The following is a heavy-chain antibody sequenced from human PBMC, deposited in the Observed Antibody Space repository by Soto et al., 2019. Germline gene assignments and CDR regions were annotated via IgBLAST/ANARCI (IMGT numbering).Heavy chain of an antibody. D-gene: IGHD2-8*01. Sequence: QVHLQQWGAGLLKPSETLSLTCAVYGGSFYGGSFSGYYWSWIRQPPGKGLEWIGEINHSGSTNYIPSLKSRVTISIDTSKNQFSLKLSSVTAADTAIYYCARGSWAVRFDQWGQGTLVAISS. CDR1: GGSFSGYY. V-gene: IGHV4-34*02. CDR3: ARGSWAVRFDQ. CDR2: INHSGST. J-gene: IGHJ4*02.